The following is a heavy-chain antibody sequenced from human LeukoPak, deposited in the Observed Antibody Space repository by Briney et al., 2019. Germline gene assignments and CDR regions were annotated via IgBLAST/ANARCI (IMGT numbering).Heavy chain of an antibody. CDR1: GGSFSGYY. J-gene: IGHJ6*03. CDR3: ARHPSRKEQLPFGIYYYYYMDV. V-gene: IGHV4-34*01. CDR2: INHRGST. Sequence: PSETLSLTCAVYGGSFSGYYWSWIRQPPGRGLEWIGEINHRGSTNYNPSLKSRVTISIDTSKNQFSLKLSSVTAAATAVYYCARHPSRKEQLPFGIYYYYYMDVWGKGTTVTVSS. D-gene: IGHD6-6*01.